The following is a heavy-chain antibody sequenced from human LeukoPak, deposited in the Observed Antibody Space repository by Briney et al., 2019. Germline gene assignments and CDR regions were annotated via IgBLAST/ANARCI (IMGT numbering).Heavy chain of an antibody. CDR2: IYYSGST. CDR3: ARTTYSSSWPFDY. Sequence: SETLSLTCTVSGGSISTYYWSWIRQPPGKGLEWIGHIYYSGSTIYNPSLKSRATISVDTSKNQYSLKLSSVTAADTAVYYCARTTYSSSWPFDYWGQGTLVTVSS. V-gene: IGHV4-59*01. J-gene: IGHJ4*02. CDR1: GGSISTYY. D-gene: IGHD6-13*01.